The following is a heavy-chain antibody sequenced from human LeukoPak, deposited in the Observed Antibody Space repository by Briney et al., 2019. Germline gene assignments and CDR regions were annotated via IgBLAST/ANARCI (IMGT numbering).Heavy chain of an antibody. V-gene: IGHV3-48*01. Sequence: GGSLRLSCAASGFTFSSYSMNWVRQAPGKGLEWVSYISSSGSTIYYADSVKGRFTISRDNAKNSLYLQMNSLRAEDTAVYYCARDSHHYYYDSSGYYDDAFDIWGQGTMVTVSS. J-gene: IGHJ3*02. CDR2: ISSSGSTI. CDR1: GFTFSSYS. D-gene: IGHD3-22*01. CDR3: ARDSHHYYYDSSGYYDDAFDI.